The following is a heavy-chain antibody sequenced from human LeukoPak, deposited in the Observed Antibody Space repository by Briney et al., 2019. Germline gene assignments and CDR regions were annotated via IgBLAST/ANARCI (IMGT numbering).Heavy chain of an antibody. CDR1: GGSISSNSYY. CDR2: IYYSGST. V-gene: IGHV4-39*02. D-gene: IGHD3-22*01. Sequence: SETLSLTCAVSGGSISSNSYYWGWIRQPPGKGLEWIGSIYYSGSTYHNPSLKSRVTISVDTSKNQFSLKLSSVTAADTAVYYCARDHYYYDSSGIFDYWGQGTLVTVSS. CDR3: ARDHYYYDSSGIFDY. J-gene: IGHJ4*02.